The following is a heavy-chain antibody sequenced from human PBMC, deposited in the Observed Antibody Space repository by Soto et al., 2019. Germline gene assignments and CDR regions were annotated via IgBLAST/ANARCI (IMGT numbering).Heavy chain of an antibody. D-gene: IGHD4-4*01. V-gene: IGHV3-30-3*01. J-gene: IGHJ5*02. Sequence: QVQLVESGGGLVQPGRSLRLSCVASGFSFRNSAMNWVRQAPGKGLEWVAMISFDGYNKYHAESVRGRFTISRDNPKSTLCLQMNSLRAEDTAVYFCARDVSPHSNPSWLDPCGQGTLVTVSS. CDR2: ISFDGYNK. CDR1: GFSFRNSA. CDR3: ARDVSPHSNPSWLDP.